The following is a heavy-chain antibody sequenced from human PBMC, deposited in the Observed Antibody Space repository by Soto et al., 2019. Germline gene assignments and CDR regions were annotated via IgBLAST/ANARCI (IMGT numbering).Heavy chain of an antibody. D-gene: IGHD2-15*01. CDR2: IRSKAYGGTT. CDR1: GFTFGDYA. V-gene: IGHV3-49*03. J-gene: IGHJ5*02. Sequence: GGSLRLSCTASGFTFGDYAMSWFRQAPGKGLEWVGFIRSKAYGGTTEYAASVKGRFTISRDDSKSIAYLQMNSLKTEDTAVYYCTREYCSGGSCSAGNWFDPWGQGTLVTVSS. CDR3: TREYCSGGSCSAGNWFDP.